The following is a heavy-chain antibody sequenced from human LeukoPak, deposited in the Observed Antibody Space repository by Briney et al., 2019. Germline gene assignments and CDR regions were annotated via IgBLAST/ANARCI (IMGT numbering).Heavy chain of an antibody. D-gene: IGHD4-17*01. CDR2: IKQDGSEK. J-gene: IGHJ4*02. V-gene: IGHV3-7*01. CDR3: ARDSRYGAY. Sequence: GGSLRLSCAASGFTFSNYWMRWVRQAPGKGLEWVANIKQDGSEKYYVDSVKGRFSISRDNAKNSLYVQMNSLRAEDTAVYYCARDSRYGAYWGQGTLVTVSS. CDR1: GFTFSNYW.